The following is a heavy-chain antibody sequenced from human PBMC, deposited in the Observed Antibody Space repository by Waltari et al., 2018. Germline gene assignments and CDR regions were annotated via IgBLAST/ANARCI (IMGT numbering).Heavy chain of an antibody. CDR2: INHSGST. D-gene: IGHD6-19*01. CDR3: ARARLIAVAGNRDAFDI. J-gene: IGHJ3*02. V-gene: IGHV4-34*01. CDR1: GGYFSGSY. Sequence: QVQLQQWGAGLLKPSETLSLTCAVYGGYFSGSYWICIRPPPGKGLEWIGEINHSGSTNYNPSLKSRVTISVDTSKNQFSLKLSSVTAADTAVYYCARARLIAVAGNRDAFDIWGQGTMVTVSS.